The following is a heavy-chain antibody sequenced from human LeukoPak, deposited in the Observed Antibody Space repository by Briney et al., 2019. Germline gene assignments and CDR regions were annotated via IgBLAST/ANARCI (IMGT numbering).Heavy chain of an antibody. CDR1: GGSISSGGYY. CDR2: IYYSGST. D-gene: IGHD3-10*01. V-gene: IGHV4-31*03. Sequence: SETLSLTCTVSGGSISSGGYYWSWIRQHPGKGLEWIGYIYYSGSTYYNPSLKSRVTMSVDTPKSQFSLKLSSVTAADTAVYYCAGLIAYYDSGSYVGAWGQGTLVTVSS. CDR3: AGLIAYYDSGSYVGA. J-gene: IGHJ5*02.